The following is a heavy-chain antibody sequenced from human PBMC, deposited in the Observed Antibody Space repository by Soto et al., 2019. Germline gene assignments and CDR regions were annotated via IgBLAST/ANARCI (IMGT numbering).Heavy chain of an antibody. J-gene: IGHJ4*02. D-gene: IGHD6-19*01. CDR2: VTHSGTA. Sequence: PSETLSLTCAGSGGSIDSGAFSLSWIRQPPGKGLEWIGYVTHSGTAYSIPSLNGRLTLSVDSSQTQFSLKLTSVTAADSAFYYCARIHWAQSSLDYWGRGILVTVSS. CDR3: ARIHWAQSSLDY. CDR1: GGSIDSGAFS. V-gene: IGHV4-30-2*01.